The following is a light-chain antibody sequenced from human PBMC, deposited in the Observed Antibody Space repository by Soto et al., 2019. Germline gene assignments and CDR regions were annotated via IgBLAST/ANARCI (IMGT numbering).Light chain of an antibody. V-gene: IGLV1-44*01. CDR2: SNN. CDR3: AAWDDSLNGDVV. J-gene: IGLJ2*01. Sequence: QSALTQPPSASGTPGQRVTISCSGSSSNIGSNTVTWYQQLPGTAPKLLIYSNNQRPSGVPDRFSGSKSGTSASLAISGLQSEDEADYYCAAWDDSLNGDVVFGGGTKLTVL. CDR1: SSNIGSNT.